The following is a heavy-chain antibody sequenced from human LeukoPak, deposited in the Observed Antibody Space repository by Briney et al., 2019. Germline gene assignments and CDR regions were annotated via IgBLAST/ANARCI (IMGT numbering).Heavy chain of an antibody. J-gene: IGHJ4*02. CDR1: GFTFSSYW. CDR2: IKKDGSEK. Sequence: PGGSLRLSCAASGFTFSSYWMSWVRQAPGKGLEWVANIKKDGSEKYYVDSVKGRFTISRDNAKTSLYLQMNSLRAEDTAVYYCAREVGSGSPDFDYWGQGTLVTVSS. CDR3: AREVGSGSPDFDY. D-gene: IGHD1-26*01. V-gene: IGHV3-7*01.